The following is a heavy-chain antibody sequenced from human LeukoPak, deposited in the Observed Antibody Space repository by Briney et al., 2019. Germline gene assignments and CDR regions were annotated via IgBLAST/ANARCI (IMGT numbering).Heavy chain of an antibody. D-gene: IGHD6-13*01. CDR2: INSDGSST. J-gene: IGHJ4*02. CDR3: STDAGYSSRWYNY. V-gene: IGHV3-74*01. Sequence: QAGGSLRLSCVASGFTFSSYWMHWVRHAPGKGLVWVSRINSDGSSTSYADSVKGRFTISRDNAKNTLYLQMNSLKTEDTAVYYCSTDAGYSSRWYNYWGQGTLVTVSS. CDR1: GFTFSSYW.